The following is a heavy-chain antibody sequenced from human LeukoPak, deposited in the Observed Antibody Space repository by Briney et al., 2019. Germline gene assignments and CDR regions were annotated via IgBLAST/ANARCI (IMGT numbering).Heavy chain of an antibody. V-gene: IGHV3-48*03. D-gene: IGHD1-1*01. Sequence: GGSLRLSCATSGFPFSSYDMNWVRQAPGEGLEWVSYIHSSGGTIYYADSVKGRFTISRDSAKNSVYLRVNSLRAEDTALYYCARKLTGTTYFDCWGQGILVTVSS. CDR3: ARKLTGTTYFDC. CDR1: GFPFSSYD. CDR2: IHSSGGTI. J-gene: IGHJ4*02.